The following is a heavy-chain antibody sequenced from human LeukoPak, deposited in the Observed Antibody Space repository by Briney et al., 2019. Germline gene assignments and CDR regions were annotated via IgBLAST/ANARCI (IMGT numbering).Heavy chain of an antibody. CDR1: GGSISSGGYY. J-gene: IGHJ4*02. CDR3: ARGVWGSYRYGIDY. V-gene: IGHV4-31*03. D-gene: IGHD3-16*02. Sequence: SQTLSLTCTVSGGSISSGGYYWSWIRQHPGKGLEWIGEINHSGSTNYNPSLKSRVTISVDTSKNQFSLKLSSVTAADTAVYYCARGVWGSYRYGIDYWGQGTLVTVSS. CDR2: INHSGST.